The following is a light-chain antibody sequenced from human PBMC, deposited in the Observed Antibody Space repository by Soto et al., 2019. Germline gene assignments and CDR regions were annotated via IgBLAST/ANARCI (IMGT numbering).Light chain of an antibody. CDR1: QSINSW. CDR2: KAS. CDR3: LQYNGYPRM. J-gene: IGKJ1*01. V-gene: IGKV1-5*03. Sequence: DFQMTQSPSTLSAYVGDRVTITCRASQSINSWLAWYQQKPGRVPKLLIYKASSLQSGVPSRFSGSGSGTEFTLAISSLRPDDFATYYCLQYNGYPRMFGQGTKVEIK.